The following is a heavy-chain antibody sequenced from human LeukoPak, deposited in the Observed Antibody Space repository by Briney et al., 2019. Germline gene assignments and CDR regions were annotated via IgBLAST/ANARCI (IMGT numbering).Heavy chain of an antibody. V-gene: IGHV4-59*01. J-gene: IGHJ3*02. D-gene: IGHD3-10*01. CDR2: IYYSGST. CDR1: GGSISSYY. CDR3: AYGSGSYYDAFDI. Sequence: SETLSLTCTVSGGSISSYYWSWIRQPPGEGLEWIGYIYYSGSTNYNPSLKSRVTISVDTSKNQFSLKLSSVTAADTAVYYCAYGSGSYYDAFDIWGQGTMVTVSS.